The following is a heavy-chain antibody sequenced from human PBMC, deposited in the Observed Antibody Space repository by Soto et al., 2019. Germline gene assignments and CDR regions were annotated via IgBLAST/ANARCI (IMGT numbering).Heavy chain of an antibody. J-gene: IGHJ6*02. Sequence: LGESLKISCKGSGYSFTSYWISWVRQMPGKGLEWMGRIDPSDSYTNYSPSFQGHVTISADKSISTAYLQWSSLKASDTAMYYCARPYDILTDPVWYGMDVWGQGTTVTVSS. CDR2: IDPSDSYT. V-gene: IGHV5-10-1*01. D-gene: IGHD3-9*01. CDR1: GYSFTSYW. CDR3: ARPYDILTDPVWYGMDV.